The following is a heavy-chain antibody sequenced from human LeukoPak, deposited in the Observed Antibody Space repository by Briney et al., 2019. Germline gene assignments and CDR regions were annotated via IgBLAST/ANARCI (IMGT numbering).Heavy chain of an antibody. J-gene: IGHJ6*02. CDR2: ISYDGSNK. CDR1: GFTFSSYG. CDR3: AKGSAYSDYYYYGMDV. V-gene: IGHV3-30*18. Sequence: GGSLRLSCAASGFTFSSYGMHWVRQAPGKGLEWVAVISYDGSNKYYADSVKGRFTISRDNSKNTLYLQMNSLRPEDTAVYYCAKGSAYSDYYYYGMDVWGQGTTVTVSS. D-gene: IGHD4-11*01.